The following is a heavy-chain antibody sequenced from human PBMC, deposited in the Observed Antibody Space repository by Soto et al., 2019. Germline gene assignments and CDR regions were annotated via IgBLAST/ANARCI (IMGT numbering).Heavy chain of an antibody. D-gene: IGHD4-17*01. CDR3: ASNKYGRKDY. CDR2: IWYDXSNK. CDR1: RFTFTTYG. V-gene: IGHV3-33*01. J-gene: IGHJ4*02. Sequence: XXSLRLSCAASRFTFTTYGMHWVRQAPGKGVEWVEXIWYDXSNKYYEDYVXXRFPIYRXXYKNKLYLKMNSMRAEDTAVYYCASNKYGRKDYWGQGTLVTVSS.